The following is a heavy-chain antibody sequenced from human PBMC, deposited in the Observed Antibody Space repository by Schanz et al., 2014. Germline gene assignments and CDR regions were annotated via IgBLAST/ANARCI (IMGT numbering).Heavy chain of an antibody. CDR1: GYTFTGYY. CDR2: INPNNGGT. J-gene: IGHJ4*02. Sequence: QVQLVQSGPAVKKPGASMKVSCKASGYTFTGYYIHWLRQAPGQGLEWMGRINPNNGGTDYVQNFQGRVTMTRDTSITTAYMDLSRLTSDDTAVYYCARVYRWQHILGHFDSWGQGSLVTVSS. D-gene: IGHD6-13*01. CDR3: ARVYRWQHILGHFDS. V-gene: IGHV1-2*06.